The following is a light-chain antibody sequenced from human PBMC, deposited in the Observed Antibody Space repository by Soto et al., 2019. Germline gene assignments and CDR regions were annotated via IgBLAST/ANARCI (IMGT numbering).Light chain of an antibody. J-gene: IGKJ1*01. CDR1: QSVSSTY. Sequence: EIVLTQSPGTLSLSPGERATLSCRASQSVSSTYLAWYQHKLGQAPRLVIYGASSKASGIPDRFSGSGSGTDLTLTISRLEPEDFAVYYCQQYGSSPRSFGQGTKVEVK. V-gene: IGKV3-20*01. CDR3: QQYGSSPRS. CDR2: GAS.